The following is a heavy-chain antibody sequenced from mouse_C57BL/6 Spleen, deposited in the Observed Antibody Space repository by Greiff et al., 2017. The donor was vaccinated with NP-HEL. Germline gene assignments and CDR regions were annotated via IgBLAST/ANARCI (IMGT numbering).Heavy chain of an antibody. CDR2: FYPGSGSI. D-gene: IGHD1-1*01. V-gene: IGHV1-62-2*01. CDR1: GYTFTEYT. CDR3: ARHEDGDYFYWYFDV. J-gene: IGHJ1*03. Sequence: QVHVKRSGAELVKPGASVKLSCKASGYTFTEYTIHWVKQRSGQGLEWIGWFYPGSGSIKYNEKFKDKATLTADKSSSTVYMELSRLTSEDSAVYFCARHEDGDYFYWYFDVWGTGTTVTVSS.